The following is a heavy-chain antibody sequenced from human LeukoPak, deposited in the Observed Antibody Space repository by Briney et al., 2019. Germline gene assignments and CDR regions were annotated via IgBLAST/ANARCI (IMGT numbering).Heavy chain of an antibody. D-gene: IGHD2-15*01. CDR1: GFTFSSYS. CDR3: ARREVAAEISFGLDY. J-gene: IGHJ4*02. CDR2: ISSSSSYI. V-gene: IGHV3-21*01. Sequence: PGGSLRLSCAASGFTFSSYSMNWVRQAPGKGLEWVSSISSSSSYIYYADSVKGRFTISRDNAKNSLYLQMNSLRAEDTAVYYCARREVAAEISFGLDYWGQGTLVTVSS.